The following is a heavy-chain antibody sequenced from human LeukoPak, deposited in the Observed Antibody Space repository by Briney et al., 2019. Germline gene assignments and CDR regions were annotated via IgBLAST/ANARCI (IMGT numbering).Heavy chain of an antibody. D-gene: IGHD3-10*01. Sequence: ASVTVSCTASGYTFTSYYMHWVRQAPGQGLEWMGIINPSGGSTSYAQKFQGRVTMTRDTSTSTVYMELSSLRSEDTAVYYCAGEGNYYGDYWGQGTLVTVSS. CDR1: GYTFTSYY. V-gene: IGHV1-46*01. CDR2: INPSGGST. J-gene: IGHJ4*02. CDR3: AGEGNYYGDY.